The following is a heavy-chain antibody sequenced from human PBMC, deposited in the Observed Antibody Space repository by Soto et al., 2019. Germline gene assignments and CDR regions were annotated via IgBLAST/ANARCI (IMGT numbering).Heavy chain of an antibody. D-gene: IGHD3-10*01. CDR1: GFTFSSYS. CDR3: ARDRIELLWFGQTNCFDP. V-gene: IGHV3-21*01. J-gene: IGHJ5*02. CDR2: ISSSSSYI. Sequence: GGSLRLSCAASGFTFSSYSMNWVRQAPGKGLEWVSSISSSSSYIYYADSVKGRFTISRDNAKNSPYLQMNSLRAEDTAVYYCARDRIELLWFGQTNCFDPWGQGTLVTVSS.